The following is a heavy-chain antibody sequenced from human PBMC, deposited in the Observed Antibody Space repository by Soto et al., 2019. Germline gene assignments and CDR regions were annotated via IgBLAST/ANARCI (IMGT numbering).Heavy chain of an antibody. D-gene: IGHD3-22*01. CDR1: GASINNNDYY. CDR2: VYDSGTT. V-gene: IGHV4-30-4*01. Sequence: QLQESGPGLVKPSQTLSLTCTVSGASINNNDYYWSWIRQTPGKGLEWIGYVYDSGTTDYIPSLKSRLTMSIDKSQNQFTLKLNSVTAADTATYYCARMSYFYDKWYFDLWGRGTLVTVSS. CDR3: ARMSYFYDKWYFDL. J-gene: IGHJ2*01.